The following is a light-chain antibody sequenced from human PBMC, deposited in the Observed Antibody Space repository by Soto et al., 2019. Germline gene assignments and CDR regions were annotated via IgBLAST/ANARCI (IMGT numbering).Light chain of an antibody. V-gene: IGKV1-5*01. CDR2: DAS. CDR3: QQYDSYST. CDR1: QSIGSY. J-gene: IGKJ2*01. Sequence: DIPMTQSPSTLSASVGDRVTITCRASQSIGSYLAWYQQKPGKAPKLLIFDASRLESGVPLRFSGSGSGTEFSLTISSLQPDDFATFYCQQYDSYSTFGQGTKLEIK.